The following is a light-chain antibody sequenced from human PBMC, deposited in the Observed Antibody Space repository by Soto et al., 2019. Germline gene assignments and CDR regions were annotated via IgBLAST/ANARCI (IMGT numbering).Light chain of an antibody. V-gene: IGLV1-40*01. J-gene: IGLJ3*02. CDR2: ANR. CDR3: QSYDSSLSGWV. Sequence: QSVLTQPPSVSGAPGQRVSISCTGSSSNIGAGYDVHWYQQLPGTAPKLLIYANRNRPSGVPDRFSGSKSGTSASLAVTGLQAEDEADYYCQSYDSSLSGWVFGGGTKLTVL. CDR1: SSNIGAGYD.